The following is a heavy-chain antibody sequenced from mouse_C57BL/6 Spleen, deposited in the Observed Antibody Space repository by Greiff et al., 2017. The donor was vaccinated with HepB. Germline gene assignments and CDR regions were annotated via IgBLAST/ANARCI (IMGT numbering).Heavy chain of an antibody. Sequence: EVKVVESGGGLVKPGGSLKLSCAASGFTFSSYAMSWVRQTPEKRLEWVATISDGGSYTYYPDNVKGRFTISRDNAKNNLYLQMSHLKSEDTAMYYCARGDYSYYFDYWGQGTTLTVSS. CDR3: ARGDYSYYFDY. D-gene: IGHD1-1*01. CDR2: ISDGGSYT. V-gene: IGHV5-4*03. CDR1: GFTFSSYA. J-gene: IGHJ2*01.